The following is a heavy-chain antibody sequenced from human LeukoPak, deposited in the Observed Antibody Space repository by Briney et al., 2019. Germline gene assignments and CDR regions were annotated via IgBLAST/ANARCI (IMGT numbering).Heavy chain of an antibody. CDR1: TSR. V-gene: IGHV1-18*01. D-gene: IGHD3-22*01. CDR2: IGTYGGDT. CDR3: ARGHYDHSSGKGDY. Sequence: GASVKVSCKATSRISWVRQAPGQGLEWMGWIGTYGGDTYYAQKFQGRITVTTDTSTSTVYMELRNLRSDDTAVYYCARGHYDHSSGKGDYWGQGTLVTVSS. J-gene: IGHJ4*02.